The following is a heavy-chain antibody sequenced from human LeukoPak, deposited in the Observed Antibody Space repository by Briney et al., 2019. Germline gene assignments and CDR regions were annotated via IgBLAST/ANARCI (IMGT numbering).Heavy chain of an antibody. CDR1: GFTFSSYS. D-gene: IGHD5-24*01. CDR3: ARMIKRWLQLDYYYGMDV. V-gene: IGHV3-21*01. CDR2: ISSSSSYI. J-gene: IGHJ6*02. Sequence: PGGSLRLSCAASGFTFSSYSMNWVRQAPGKGLEWVSSISSSSSYIYYADSVKGRFTISRDNAKNSLYLQMNSLRAEDTAVYYCARMIKRWLQLDYYYGMDVWGQGTTVTVSS.